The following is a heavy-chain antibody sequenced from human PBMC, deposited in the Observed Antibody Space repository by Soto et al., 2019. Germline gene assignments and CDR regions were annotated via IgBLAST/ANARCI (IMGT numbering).Heavy chain of an antibody. J-gene: IGHJ6*02. CDR1: GFTFSSYS. D-gene: IGHD6-6*01. V-gene: IGHV3-48*02. Sequence: EVQLVESGGGLVQPGGSLRLSCEASGFTFSSYSMNWVRQAPGKGLEWVSYISSSSSMMYYTDSVRGRFTISRDNAKNSLYLQMNSLRDEDTAVYLCAKNIEARRAQAMDAWGQGTTVTVSS. CDR3: AKNIEARRAQAMDA. CDR2: ISSSSSMM.